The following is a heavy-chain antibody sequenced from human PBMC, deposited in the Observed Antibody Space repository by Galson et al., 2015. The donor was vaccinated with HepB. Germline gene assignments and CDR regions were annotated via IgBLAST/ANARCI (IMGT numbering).Heavy chain of an antibody. CDR3: ARGQMVSGKVPHFDY. J-gene: IGHJ4*02. CDR2: ISPPGTYI. Sequence: SLRLSCAASGFTFRDYYMSWVRQSPGRGLEWLSYISPPGTYILYADSVKGRFTVSRDNAKNSLYLQMNSLRDEDTAVYFCARGQMVSGKVPHFDYWGQGTLVTVSS. D-gene: IGHD2-8*01. V-gene: IGHV3-11*05. CDR1: GFTFRDYY.